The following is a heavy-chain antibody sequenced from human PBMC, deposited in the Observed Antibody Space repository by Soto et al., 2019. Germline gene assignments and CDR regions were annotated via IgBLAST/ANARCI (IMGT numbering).Heavy chain of an antibody. V-gene: IGHV3-48*03. Sequence: EVQLVESGGDLVQPGGSLRLSCVASGFTFRSYEMNWVRQAPGKGLEWFSYITSSGSTIYYADSVKGRFTISRDNAKNSLYLQMNILRAEDTAVYYCATDCSGGSCHDAFDIWGQGTMVTVSS. CDR1: GFTFRSYE. J-gene: IGHJ3*02. D-gene: IGHD2-15*01. CDR3: ATDCSGGSCHDAFDI. CDR2: ITSSGSTI.